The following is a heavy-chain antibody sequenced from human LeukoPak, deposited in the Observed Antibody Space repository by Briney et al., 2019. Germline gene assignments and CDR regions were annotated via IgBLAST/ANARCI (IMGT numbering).Heavy chain of an antibody. Sequence: PGGSLRLSCAASGFTFSSYGMHWVRQAPGKGLGWVAVISYDGSNKYYADSVKGRFTISRDNSKNTLYLQMNSRRAEDTAVYYCAKAGIIAAAAPDYWGQGTLVTVSS. CDR1: GFTFSSYG. CDR2: ISYDGSNK. D-gene: IGHD6-13*01. CDR3: AKAGIIAAAAPDY. V-gene: IGHV3-30*18. J-gene: IGHJ4*02.